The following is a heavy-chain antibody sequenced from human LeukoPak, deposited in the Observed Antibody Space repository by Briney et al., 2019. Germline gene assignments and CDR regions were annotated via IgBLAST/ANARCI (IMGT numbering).Heavy chain of an antibody. Sequence: GGSLRLSCAASGFTFNTYAMNWVRQAPGKGLKWVSTISATGAVTYFTDSVKGRFTISRDNSKSTLYLQMNSLRAEDTAVYYCAKTGRTEDYGMDVWGQGTTVTVSS. CDR2: ISATGAVT. CDR3: AKTGRTEDYGMDV. D-gene: IGHD2-2*01. V-gene: IGHV3-23*01. CDR1: GFTFNTYA. J-gene: IGHJ6*02.